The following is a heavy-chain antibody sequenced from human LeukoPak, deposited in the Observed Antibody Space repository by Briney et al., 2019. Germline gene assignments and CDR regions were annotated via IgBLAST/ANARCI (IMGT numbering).Heavy chain of an antibody. J-gene: IGHJ4*02. CDR3: ARGGVSHFDY. D-gene: IGHD3-16*01. CDR2: ISSSSSTI. V-gene: IGHV3-48*01. CDR1: GFTFSSYS. Sequence: QPGGSLRLSCAASGFTFSSYSMNWVRQAPGKGLEWVSYISSSSSTIYYADSVKGRFTISRDNAKNSLYLQMNSLRAEDTAVYYCARGGVSHFDYWGQGTLVTVSS.